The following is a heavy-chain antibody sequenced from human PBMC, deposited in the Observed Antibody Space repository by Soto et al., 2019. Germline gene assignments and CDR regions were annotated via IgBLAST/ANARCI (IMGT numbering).Heavy chain of an antibody. CDR2: INAGNGNT. D-gene: IGHD3-22*01. V-gene: IGHV1-3*01. CDR1: GYTFTSYA. J-gene: IGHJ5*02. CDR3: ARDLYDSSGYSGGDSFDP. Sequence: ASVKVSCKASGYTFTSYAMHWVRQAPGQRLEWMGWINAGNGNTKYSQKFQGRVTITRDTSASTAYMELSSLRSEDTAVYYCARDLYDSSGYSGGDSFDPWGQGTLVTVSS.